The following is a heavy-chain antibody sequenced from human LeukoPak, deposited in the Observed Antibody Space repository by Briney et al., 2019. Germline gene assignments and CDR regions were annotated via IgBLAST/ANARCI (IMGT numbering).Heavy chain of an antibody. CDR3: ATEAPPYYFDY. CDR2: IYYSGST. J-gene: IGHJ4*02. CDR1: GGSISGYY. V-gene: IGHV4-59*04. Sequence: SETLSLTCTVSGGSISGYYWSWIRQRPGKGLEWIGIIYYSGSTYYNPSLKSRVTISVDTSKNQFSLKLSSVTAADTAVYYCATEAPPYYFDYWGQGTLVTVSS. D-gene: IGHD1-14*01.